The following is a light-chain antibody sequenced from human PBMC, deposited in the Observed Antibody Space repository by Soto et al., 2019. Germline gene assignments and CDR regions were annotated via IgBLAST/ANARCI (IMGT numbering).Light chain of an antibody. CDR2: DAS. V-gene: IGKV3-11*01. CDR1: QSVSSN. J-gene: IGKJ5*01. CDR3: QQRNNWPPEIT. Sequence: EIVLTQSPATLSLSPGERAALSCGASQSVSSNYLAWYQQKPGQAPRLLIYDASNRATGIPARFSGSGSGTDFTLTISSLEPEDFAVYYCQQRNNWPPEITFGQGTRLEIK.